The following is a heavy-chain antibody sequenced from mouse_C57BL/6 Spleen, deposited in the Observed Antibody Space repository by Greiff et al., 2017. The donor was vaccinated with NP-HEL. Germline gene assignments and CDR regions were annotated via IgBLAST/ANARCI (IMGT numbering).Heavy chain of an antibody. Sequence: QVQLKQPGAELVRPGSSVKLSCKASGYTFTSYWMHWVKQRPIQGLEWIGNIDPSDSETHYNQKFKDKATLTVDKSSSTAYMQLSSLTSEDSAVYYCARELTGSLFAYWGQGTLVTVSA. CDR3: ARELTGSLFAY. D-gene: IGHD4-1*01. CDR1: GYTFTSYW. V-gene: IGHV1-52*01. J-gene: IGHJ3*01. CDR2: IDPSDSET.